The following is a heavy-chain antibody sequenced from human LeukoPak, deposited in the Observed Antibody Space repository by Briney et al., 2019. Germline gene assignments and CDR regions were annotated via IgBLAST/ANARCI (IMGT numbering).Heavy chain of an antibody. CDR2: IYSGGST. Sequence: GGSLRLSCAASGFAVISNYMSWVRQAPGKGLEWVSGIYSGGSTYYADSVKGRFTISRDNSKNTLYLQMNSLRAEDTALYYCARVPDAMLGYFDYWGQGTLVTVSS. V-gene: IGHV3-53*01. CDR1: GFAVISNY. J-gene: IGHJ4*02. CDR3: ARVPDAMLGYFDY. D-gene: IGHD2-2*01.